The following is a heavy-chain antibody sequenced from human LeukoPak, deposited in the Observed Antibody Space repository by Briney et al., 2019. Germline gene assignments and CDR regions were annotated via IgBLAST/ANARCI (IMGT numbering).Heavy chain of an antibody. CDR1: GYTFTGYY. CDR3: ARGRRYCSGGSCYYPFDY. J-gene: IGHJ4*02. V-gene: IGHV1-2*02. CDR2: INPNSGGT. D-gene: IGHD2-15*01. Sequence: GASVKVSCKASGYTFTGYYMHWVRQAPGQGLEWMGWINPNSGGTNYAQKFQGRVTMTRDTPISTAYMELSRLRSDDTAVYYCARGRRYCSGGSCYYPFDYWGQGTLVTVSS.